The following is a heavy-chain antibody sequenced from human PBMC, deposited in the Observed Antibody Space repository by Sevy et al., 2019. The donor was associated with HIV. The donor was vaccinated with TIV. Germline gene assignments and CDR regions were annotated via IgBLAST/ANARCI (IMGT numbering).Heavy chain of an antibody. J-gene: IGHJ6*02. V-gene: IGHV3-9*01. CDR3: AKDGPYWNYYYYGMDV. Sequence: GGSLRLSCAASGFTFDDYAMHRVRQAPRKGLEWVSGISWNSGSIGYADSVKGRFTISRDNAKNSLYLQMNSLRAEDTALYYCAKDGPYWNYYYYGMDVWGQGTTVTVSS. D-gene: IGHD1-1*01. CDR1: GFTFDDYA. CDR2: ISWNSGSI.